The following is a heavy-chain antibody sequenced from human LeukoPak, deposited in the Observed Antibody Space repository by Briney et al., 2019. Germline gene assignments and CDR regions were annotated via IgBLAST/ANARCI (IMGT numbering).Heavy chain of an antibody. D-gene: IGHD2-2*01. V-gene: IGHV3-43D*04. Sequence: GGSLRLSCAASGFTFDDYAMHWVRQAPGKGLEWVSLISWDGGSTYYADSVKGRFTISRDNSKNSLYLQMNSLRPEDTAFYYCVKSVCSSTSCYWGYYYYMDVWGKGTTVTVSS. CDR2: ISWDGGST. CDR1: GFTFDDYA. J-gene: IGHJ6*03. CDR3: VKSVCSSTSCYWGYYYYMDV.